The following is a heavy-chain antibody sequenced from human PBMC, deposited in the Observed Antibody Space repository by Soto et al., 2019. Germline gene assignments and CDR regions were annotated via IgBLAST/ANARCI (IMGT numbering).Heavy chain of an antibody. Sequence: QVQLQESGPGLVKPSETLSLTCTVSGGSISSYYWSWIRQPPGKGLEWIGYIYYSGSTNYNPSLKSRVTRSVDTSKNQFSLKLSSVTAADTAVYYCARSTLWFGELSQYFQHWGQGTLVTVSS. D-gene: IGHD3-10*01. J-gene: IGHJ1*01. CDR1: GGSISSYY. CDR2: IYYSGST. V-gene: IGHV4-59*08. CDR3: ARSTLWFGELSQYFQH.